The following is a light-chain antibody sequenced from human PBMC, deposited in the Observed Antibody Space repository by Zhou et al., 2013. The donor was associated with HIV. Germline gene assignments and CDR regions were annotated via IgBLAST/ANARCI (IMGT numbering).Light chain of an antibody. V-gene: IGKV1D-13*01. CDR1: QDIRSA. CDR3: LQDYNYPRT. J-gene: IGKJ1*01. CDR2: DAS. Sequence: AIQLTQSPSSLSASVGDRVTISCRASQDIRSALAWYQQNLGKAPKLLIYDASNLESGVPSRFSGSGSGTDFTLTISSLQPEDFATYYCLQDYNYPRTFGQGTKVEIK.